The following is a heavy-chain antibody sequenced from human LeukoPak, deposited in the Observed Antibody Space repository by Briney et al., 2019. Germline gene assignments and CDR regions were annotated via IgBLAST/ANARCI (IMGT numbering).Heavy chain of an antibody. J-gene: IGHJ4*02. V-gene: IGHV4-4*02. CDR2: IYHSGST. D-gene: IGHD3-22*01. CDR1: GGSISSSNW. CDR3: ASYSYYYDSSGYFDY. Sequence: SGTLSLTCAVSGGSISSSNWWSWVRQPPGKGLEWIGEIYHSGSTNYNPSLKSRVTISVDTSKSQFSLKLSSVTAADTAVYYCASYSYYYDSSGYFDYWGQGTLVTVSS.